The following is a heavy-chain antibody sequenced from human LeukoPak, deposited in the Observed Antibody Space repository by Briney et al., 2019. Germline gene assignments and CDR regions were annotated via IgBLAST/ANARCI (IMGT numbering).Heavy chain of an antibody. V-gene: IGHV3-9*01. CDR1: GFTFDDYA. Sequence: GGSLRLSCAASGFTFDDYAMHWVRQAPGKGLEWVSGISWNSGNIGHADSVQGRFTISRDNAKNSLYLQMNSLRAEDSAVYYCARDDDWNYEDYWGQGTLVTVSS. CDR3: ARDDDWNYEDY. J-gene: IGHJ4*02. CDR2: ISWNSGNI. D-gene: IGHD1-7*01.